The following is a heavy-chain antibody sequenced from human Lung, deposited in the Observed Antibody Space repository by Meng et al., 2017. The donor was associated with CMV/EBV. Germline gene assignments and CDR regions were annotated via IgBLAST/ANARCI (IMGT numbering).Heavy chain of an antibody. J-gene: IGHJ3*02. CDR3: ANGEGSRWDDAFDI. CDR2: IPHDGSNK. Sequence: GESLKISCSASGLTFSDNGIHWVRQAPGKGLEWVTFIPHDGSNKFYADSVRGRFTISRYNSKNTVYLQMDNLRVEDTAVYYCANGEGSRWDDAFDIWGPGXMVTVSS. D-gene: IGHD6-13*01. CDR1: GLTFSDNG. V-gene: IGHV3-30*02.